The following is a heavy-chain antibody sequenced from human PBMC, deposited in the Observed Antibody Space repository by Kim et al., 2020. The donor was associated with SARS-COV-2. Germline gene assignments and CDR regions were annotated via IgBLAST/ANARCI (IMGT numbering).Heavy chain of an antibody. J-gene: IGHJ4*02. CDR3: ARDPYWGALDY. Sequence: YVDTLRGRFTVSRTNAKNSLYLKMNSLRVEATAVYYCARDPYWGALDYWGQGTLVTVSS. D-gene: IGHD2-21*01. V-gene: IGHV3-7*01.